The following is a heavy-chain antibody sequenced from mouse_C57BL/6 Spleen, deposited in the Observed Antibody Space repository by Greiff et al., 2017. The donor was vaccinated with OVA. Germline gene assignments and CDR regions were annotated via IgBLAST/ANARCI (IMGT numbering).Heavy chain of an antibody. CDR2: IDPSDSET. V-gene: IGHV1-52*01. J-gene: IGHJ2*01. CDR3: ARGDLTGGY. D-gene: IGHD3-3*01. CDR1: GYTFTSYW. Sequence: QVHVKQPGAELVRPGSSVKLSCKASGYTFTSYWMHWVKQRPIQGLEWIGNIDPSDSETHYNQKFKDKATLTVDKSSSTAYMQLSSLTSEDSAVYYCARGDLTGGYWGQGTTLTVSS.